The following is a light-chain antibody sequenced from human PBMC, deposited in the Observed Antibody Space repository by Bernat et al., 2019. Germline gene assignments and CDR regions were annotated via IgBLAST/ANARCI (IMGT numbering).Light chain of an antibody. V-gene: IGKV3-11*01. CDR3: QQYRSYWT. Sequence: EIVLTQSPATLSLSPGERATLSCRASQSVSSYLAWYHQKPGQAPRLLIYDASNRATGIPARFSGSGSGTDFTLTISSLQPDDFATYYCQQYRSYWTFGQGTKVEIK. CDR2: DAS. J-gene: IGKJ1*01. CDR1: QSVSSY.